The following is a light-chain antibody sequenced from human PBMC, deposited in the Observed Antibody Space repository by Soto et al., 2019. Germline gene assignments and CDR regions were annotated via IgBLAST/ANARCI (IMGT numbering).Light chain of an antibody. CDR2: SNN. CDR3: AAWDHSLNGVV. J-gene: IGLJ2*01. V-gene: IGLV1-44*01. CDR1: SSNIGSNT. Sequence: QSVLTQPPSASGTPGQRVTISCSGSSSNIGSNTVNWYQQLPGTAPKLLIYSNNQQPSGVPDRFSGSKSGTSASLAISGLQSEDEADYYCAAWDHSLNGVVFGGGTKLTVL.